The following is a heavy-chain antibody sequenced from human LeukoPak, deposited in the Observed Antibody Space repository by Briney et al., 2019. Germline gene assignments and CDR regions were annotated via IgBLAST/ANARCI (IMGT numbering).Heavy chain of an antibody. J-gene: IGHJ3*02. V-gene: IGHV4-34*01. CDR1: GGSFSGYY. CDR2: INHSGSA. D-gene: IGHD4-17*01. Sequence: SETLSLTCAVYGGSFSGYYWSWIRQPPGKGLEWIGEINHSGSADYNPSLKSRVTISVDTSKNHFSLKLSSVTAADTAVYYCAMTTLTTGRSSFDIWAQGTMVTVSS. CDR3: AMTTLTTGRSSFDI.